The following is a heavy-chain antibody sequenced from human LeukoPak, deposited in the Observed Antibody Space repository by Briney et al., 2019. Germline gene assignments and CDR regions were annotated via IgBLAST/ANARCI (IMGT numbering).Heavy chain of an antibody. Sequence: PGGSLRLSCAASGFTFSSYSMNWVRQAPGKGLEWVSYITSSSSTIYYADSVKGRFTISRNSAENSMYLKMNSLRAEDTAVYYCARDALPAAQDYYYYYMDVWGKGTTVTVSS. V-gene: IGHV3-48*04. D-gene: IGHD2-2*01. J-gene: IGHJ6*03. CDR3: ARDALPAAQDYYYYYMDV. CDR1: GFTFSSYS. CDR2: ITSSSSTI.